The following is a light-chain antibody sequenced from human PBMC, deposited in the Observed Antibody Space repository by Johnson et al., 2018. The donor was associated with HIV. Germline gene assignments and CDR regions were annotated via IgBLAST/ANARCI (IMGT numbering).Light chain of an antibody. CDR1: SSNIGNNY. CDR3: GTWDSSLSP. CDR2: DNN. V-gene: IGLV1-51*01. Sequence: QSVLTQPPSVSAAPGQKVTISCSGTSSNIGNNYVSWYQQFPGTAPKLLIYDNNKRPSGIPDRFSGSKSGTSATLGITGLQTGDEADYYCGTWDSSLSPFGTGTKVTVL. J-gene: IGLJ1*01.